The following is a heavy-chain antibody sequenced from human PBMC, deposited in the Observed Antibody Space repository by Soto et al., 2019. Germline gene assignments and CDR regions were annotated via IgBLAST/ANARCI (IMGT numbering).Heavy chain of an antibody. CDR1: GGSISSSSYY. V-gene: IGHV4-39*01. J-gene: IGHJ4*02. CDR2: IYYSGST. D-gene: IGHD6-19*01. CDR3: AIQKKQWLEGFDY. Sequence: SETLSLTCTVSGGSISSSSYYWGWIRQPPGKGLEWIGSIYYSGSTYYNPSLKSRVTISVDTSKNQFSLKLSSVTAADTAVYYCAIQKKQWLEGFDYWGQGTLVTVPS.